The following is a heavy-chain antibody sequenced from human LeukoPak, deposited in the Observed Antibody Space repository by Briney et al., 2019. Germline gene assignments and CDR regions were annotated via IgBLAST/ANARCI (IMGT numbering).Heavy chain of an antibody. CDR3: AEGSWITFFDY. CDR1: GFTFSSYT. CDR2: ISGSGGST. D-gene: IGHD5-12*01. Sequence: PGGSLRLSCAASGFTFSSYTMNWVRQAPGKGLEWVSAISGSGGSTYYADSVRGRFTISRDDSKNTLYLQMNSLRAEDTAVYYCAEGSWITFFDYWGQGTLVTGSS. V-gene: IGHV3-23*01. J-gene: IGHJ4*02.